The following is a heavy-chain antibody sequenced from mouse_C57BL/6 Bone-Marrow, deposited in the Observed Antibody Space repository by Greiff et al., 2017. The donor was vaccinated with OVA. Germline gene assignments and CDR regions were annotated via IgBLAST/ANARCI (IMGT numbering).Heavy chain of an antibody. CDR1: GYTFTSYW. CDR3: ARDYYGSHWYFDV. J-gene: IGHJ1*03. D-gene: IGHD1-1*01. CDR2: INPSNGGT. Sequence: VQLQQPGTELVKPGASVKLSCKASGYTFTSYWMHWVKQRPGQGLEWIGNINPSNGGTNYNAKFKSKATLTVDKSSSTAYMQLSSLTSEDSAVYYCARDYYGSHWYFDVWGTGTTVTVSS. V-gene: IGHV1-53*01.